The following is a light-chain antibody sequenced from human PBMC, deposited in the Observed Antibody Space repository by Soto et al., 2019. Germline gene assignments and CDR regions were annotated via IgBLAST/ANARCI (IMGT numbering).Light chain of an antibody. Sequence: EIVMTQSPATLSVSPGERATLSCRASQSVSSNLAWYQQKPGQAPRLLIYGASTRATGIPARFSGSGSGTESTLTISSLQSEDFAVYSYQQYQNWPPWTFGQGTKVEIK. CDR2: GAS. CDR3: QQYQNWPPWT. J-gene: IGKJ1*01. CDR1: QSVSSN. V-gene: IGKV3-15*01.